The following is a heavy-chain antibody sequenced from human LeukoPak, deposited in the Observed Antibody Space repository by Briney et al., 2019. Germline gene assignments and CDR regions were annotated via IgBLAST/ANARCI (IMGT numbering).Heavy chain of an antibody. D-gene: IGHD6-19*01. Sequence: GGSLRLSCAASGFSLRTYSMNWVRQAPGKGLEWPSFISSAAYTIYYADSVKGRFTISRDNAKNSLYLQMNSLRAEDTAVYYCTTGWDGEFSNAFDIWGQGTMVTVSS. CDR3: TTGWDGEFSNAFDI. CDR1: GFSLRTYS. CDR2: ISSAAYTI. J-gene: IGHJ3*02. V-gene: IGHV3-48*01.